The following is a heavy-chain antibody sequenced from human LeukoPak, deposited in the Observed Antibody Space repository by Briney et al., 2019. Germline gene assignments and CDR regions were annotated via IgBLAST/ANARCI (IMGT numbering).Heavy chain of an antibody. D-gene: IGHD4-17*01. Sequence: SVKVSCKASGGTFSSYAISWVRQAPGQGLEWMGGIIPIFGTANYAQKLQGRVTMTTDTSTSTAYMELRSLRSDDTAVYYCARVHDYGDGWFDPWGQGTLVTVSS. J-gene: IGHJ5*02. CDR2: IIPIFGTA. CDR1: GGTFSSYA. V-gene: IGHV1-69*05. CDR3: ARVHDYGDGWFDP.